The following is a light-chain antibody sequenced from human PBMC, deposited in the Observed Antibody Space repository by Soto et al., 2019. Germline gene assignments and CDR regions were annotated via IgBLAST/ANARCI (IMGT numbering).Light chain of an antibody. CDR1: QIISSW. J-gene: IGKJ5*01. CDR2: AAS. Sequence: DIQMTQSPSAVSASVGERVTITFRASQIISSWLAWYQQKPGKAPKLLIYAASSLQSGVPSRFSGSGSGTAFTLTISSLQPEDFATYYCQKSYSTPQNFGQGTLLEIK. V-gene: IGKV1-12*01. CDR3: QKSYSTPQN.